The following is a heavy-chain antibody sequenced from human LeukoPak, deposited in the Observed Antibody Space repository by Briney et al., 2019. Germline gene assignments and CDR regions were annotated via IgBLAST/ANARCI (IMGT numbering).Heavy chain of an antibody. D-gene: IGHD1-1*01. CDR2: IWYDGSNK. Sequence: GRSLRLSCAASGFTFSSYGMHWVRQAPGKGLEWVAVIWYDGSNKYYADSVKGRFTISRDNSKNTLYLQMNGLRAEGTAVYYCAREEAILEGYFDYWGQGTLVTVSS. V-gene: IGHV3-33*01. CDR1: GFTFSSYG. J-gene: IGHJ4*02. CDR3: AREEAILEGYFDY.